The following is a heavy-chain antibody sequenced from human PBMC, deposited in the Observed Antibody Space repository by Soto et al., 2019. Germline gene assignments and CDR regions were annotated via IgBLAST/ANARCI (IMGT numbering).Heavy chain of an antibody. CDR2: IIPIFGAP. Sequence: QVRLVQSGTEVKKPGSSVKVSCQASGDTFSKYAISWVRQAPGQGLEWMGGIIPIFGAPNHAQKFQGRVTITADESTTSVYMGLTSLTPEDTAVYYCAGSPEWSYALNEAVMSAFGFYWGQGTLVTGYS. D-gene: IGHD3-3*01. J-gene: IGHJ4*02. CDR1: GDTFSKYA. V-gene: IGHV1-69*01. CDR3: AGSPEWSYALNEAVMSAFGFY.